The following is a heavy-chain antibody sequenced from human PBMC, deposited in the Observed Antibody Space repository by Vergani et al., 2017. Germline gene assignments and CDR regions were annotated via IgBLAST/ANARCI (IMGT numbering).Heavy chain of an antibody. V-gene: IGHV3-48*03. CDR1: GFTFSSYE. CDR2: ISSSGSTI. D-gene: IGHD1-26*01. J-gene: IGHJ4*02. Sequence: EVQLVESGGGLVQPGGSLRLSCAASGFTFSSYEMNWVRQAPGKGLEWVSYISSSGSTIYYADSVKGRFTISRDNAKNSLYLQMNSLRAEDTAVYYCARFGIVGATTGDYWGQGTLVTVSS. CDR3: ARFGIVGATTGDY.